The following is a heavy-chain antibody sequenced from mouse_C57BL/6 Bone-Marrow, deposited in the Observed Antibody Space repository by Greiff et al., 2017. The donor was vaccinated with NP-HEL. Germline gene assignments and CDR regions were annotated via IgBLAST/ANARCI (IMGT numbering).Heavy chain of an antibody. Sequence: QVQLQQPGAELVKPGASVKLSCKASGYTFTSYWMQWVKQRPGQGLEWIGEIDPSDSYTTYNQKFKGKATLTVDTSSSTAYMQLSSLTSEDSAVYYCAREDYGSSPHYFDYWGQGTTLTVSS. CDR2: IDPSDSYT. D-gene: IGHD1-1*01. CDR1: GYTFTSYW. J-gene: IGHJ2*01. V-gene: IGHV1-50*01. CDR3: AREDYGSSPHYFDY.